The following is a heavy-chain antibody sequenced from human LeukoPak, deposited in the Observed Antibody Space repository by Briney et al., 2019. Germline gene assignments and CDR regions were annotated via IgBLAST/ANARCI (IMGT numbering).Heavy chain of an antibody. CDR3: ARDHYYDSSGYYALDY. Sequence: PSETLSLTCTVSGGSISSYYWRWIRQPPGKGLEWIGYIYYSGSTNYNPSLKSRVTISVDTSKNQFSLKLSSVTAADTAVYYCARDHYYDSSGYYALDYWGQGTLVTVSS. D-gene: IGHD3-22*01. V-gene: IGHV4-59*01. CDR2: IYYSGST. J-gene: IGHJ4*02. CDR1: GGSISSYY.